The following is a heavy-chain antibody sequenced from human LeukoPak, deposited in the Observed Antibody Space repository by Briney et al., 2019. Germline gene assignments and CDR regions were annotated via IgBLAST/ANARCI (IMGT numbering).Heavy chain of an antibody. CDR2: IFYSGST. V-gene: IGHV4-59*01. CDR1: GGSISSYY. Sequence: SETLSLTCTVSGGSISSYYWSWIRQPPGKGLEWIGYIFYSGSTNYNPSLKSRVTISVDTSRNQFSLKLSSVTAADTAVYYCARGASNFDYWGQGTLVTVSS. J-gene: IGHJ4*02. CDR3: ARGASNFDY.